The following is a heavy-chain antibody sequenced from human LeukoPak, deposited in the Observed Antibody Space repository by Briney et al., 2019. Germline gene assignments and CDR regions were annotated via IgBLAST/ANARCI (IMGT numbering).Heavy chain of an antibody. CDR2: IYYSGST. J-gene: IGHJ1*01. CDR3: ARASDSSSWYGGDFQH. CDR1: GGSISSYY. V-gene: IGHV4-59*01. D-gene: IGHD6-13*01. Sequence: SETLSLTCTVSGGSISSYYWSWIRQPPGKGLEWIGYIYYSGSTNYNPSLKSRVTISVDTSKNQFSLKLSSVTAADTAVYYCARASDSSSWYGGDFQHWGQGTLVTVSS.